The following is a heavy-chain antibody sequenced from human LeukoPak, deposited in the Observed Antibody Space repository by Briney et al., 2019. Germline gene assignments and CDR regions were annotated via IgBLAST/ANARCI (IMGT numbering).Heavy chain of an antibody. Sequence: GASVKVSCKASGYTFTGYYMHWVRQAPGQGLEWMGWINPNSGGTNYAQKFQGRVTMTRDTSISTAYMELSRLRSDDTAVYYCAKGRGYDYVWGSYSDFDYWGQGTLVTVSS. D-gene: IGHD3-16*01. CDR2: INPNSGGT. CDR1: GYTFTGYY. V-gene: IGHV1-2*02. J-gene: IGHJ4*02. CDR3: AKGRGYDYVWGSYSDFDY.